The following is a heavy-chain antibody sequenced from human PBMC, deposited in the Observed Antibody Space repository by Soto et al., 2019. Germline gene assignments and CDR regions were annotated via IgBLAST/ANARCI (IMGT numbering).Heavy chain of an antibody. Sequence: QVQLVESGGGVVQPWRSLRFSCAASGFSFSSYAMHWVRQAPGNGLECVAVISYDGSNKYYADSVKGRFTISRDNSKNTLYLQMNSLRAEDTAVYYCARGQAVVFIIKGTLRYWGQGTLVTVSS. V-gene: IGHV3-30-3*01. CDR2: ISYDGSNK. CDR3: ARGQAVVFIIKGTLRY. J-gene: IGHJ4*02. CDR1: GFSFSSYA. D-gene: IGHD3-22*01.